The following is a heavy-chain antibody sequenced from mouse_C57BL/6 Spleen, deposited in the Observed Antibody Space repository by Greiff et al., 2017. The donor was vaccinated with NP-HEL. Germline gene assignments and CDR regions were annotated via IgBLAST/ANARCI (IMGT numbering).Heavy chain of an antibody. Sequence: EVKLMESGGGLVKPGGSLKLSCAASGFTFSDYGMHWVRQAPEKGLEWVAYLSSGSSTIYYADTVKGRFTISRDNAKNTLFLQMTSLRSEDTAMYYCARGMDYDPWFAYWGQGTLVTVSA. J-gene: IGHJ3*01. CDR3: ARGMDYDPWFAY. D-gene: IGHD2-4*01. V-gene: IGHV5-17*01. CDR2: LSSGSSTI. CDR1: GFTFSDYG.